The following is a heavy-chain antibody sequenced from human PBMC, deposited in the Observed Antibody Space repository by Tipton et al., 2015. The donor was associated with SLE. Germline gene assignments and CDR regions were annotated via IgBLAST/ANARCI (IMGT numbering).Heavy chain of an antibody. CDR1: GFTFSSYW. CDR3: ARDFWSSSWTFDY. V-gene: IGHV3-7*03. Sequence: SLRLSCAASGFTFSSYWMSWVRQAPGKGLEWVANIKQDGSEKYCVDSVKGRFTISRDNAKNSLYLQMNSLRAEDTAVYYCARDFWSSSWTFDYWGQGTLVTVSS. CDR2: IKQDGSEK. D-gene: IGHD6-13*01. J-gene: IGHJ4*02.